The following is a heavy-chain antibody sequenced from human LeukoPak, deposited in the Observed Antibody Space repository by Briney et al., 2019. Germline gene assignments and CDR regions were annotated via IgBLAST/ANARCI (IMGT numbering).Heavy chain of an antibody. V-gene: IGHV1-69*13. Sequence: SVKVSCKASGGTFSNYAISWVRQAPGQGLEWMGGIIPIFGTANYAQKFQGRVTITADESASTAYMELGSLRSEDTAVYYCARAPPYYDSSGYYFDYWGQGTLVTVSS. D-gene: IGHD3-22*01. CDR1: GGTFSNYA. CDR3: ARAPPYYDSSGYYFDY. CDR2: IIPIFGTA. J-gene: IGHJ4*02.